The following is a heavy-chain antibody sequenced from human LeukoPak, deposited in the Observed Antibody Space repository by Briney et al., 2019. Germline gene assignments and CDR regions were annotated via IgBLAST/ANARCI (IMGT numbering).Heavy chain of an antibody. Sequence: SETLSLTCTVSGGSISSYYWSWIRQPPGKGLEWIGYIYYSGSTNYNPSLKSRVTISVDTSKNQFSLKLSSVTAADTAVYYCARDRGSGYYPYYYMDVWGKGTTVTVSS. CDR3: ARDRGSGYYPYYYMDV. CDR1: GGSISSYY. J-gene: IGHJ6*03. CDR2: IYYSGST. D-gene: IGHD3-3*01. V-gene: IGHV4-59*01.